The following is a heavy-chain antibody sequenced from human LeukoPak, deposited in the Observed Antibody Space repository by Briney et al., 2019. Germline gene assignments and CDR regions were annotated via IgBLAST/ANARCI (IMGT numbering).Heavy chain of an antibody. J-gene: IGHJ5*02. CDR2: IYSDGTT. D-gene: IGHD3-16*01. CDR3: ARSIQFGIWFDP. Sequence: GGSLRLSCAASGFTVSSNYMIWVRQASGKGLECVSVIYSDGTTYYADSVRGRFTISRDNAKNSLYLQMNSLRDDDTAVYYCARSIQFGIWFDPWGQGTLVTVSS. CDR1: GFTVSSNY. V-gene: IGHV3-66*01.